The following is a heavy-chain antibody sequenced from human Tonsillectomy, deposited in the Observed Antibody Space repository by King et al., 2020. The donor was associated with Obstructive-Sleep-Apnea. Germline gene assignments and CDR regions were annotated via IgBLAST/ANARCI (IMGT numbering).Heavy chain of an antibody. CDR3: AKEGVEYGDYGSYYYYGMDV. CDR1: GFPFSSYG. Sequence: VQLVESGGGVVQPGRSLRLSCAASGFPFSSYGIHWVRQAPGKGLEWVAVISDDGSNKYNADSVKGRFTISRDNSKNTLYLQMNSLRAEDTAVYYCAKEGVEYGDYGSYYYYGMDVWGQGTTVTVSS. V-gene: IGHV3-30*18. CDR2: ISDDGSNK. D-gene: IGHD4-17*01. J-gene: IGHJ6*02.